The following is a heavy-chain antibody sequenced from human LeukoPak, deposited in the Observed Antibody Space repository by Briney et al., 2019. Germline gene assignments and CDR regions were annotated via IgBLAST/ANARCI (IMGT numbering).Heavy chain of an antibody. J-gene: IGHJ4*02. CDR2: IEYDENRK. V-gene: IGHV3-30*14. Sequence: GGSLRLSCAASGFTFNSYVMHWVRQTPGKGPEWVAVIEYDENRKYYEDSVKGRFTISRDNSKNMLYLQMNSLRAEDTAVYYCARVGYTSGWYRNWGQGTLVTVSS. CDR1: GFTFNSYV. D-gene: IGHD6-19*01. CDR3: ARVGYTSGWYRN.